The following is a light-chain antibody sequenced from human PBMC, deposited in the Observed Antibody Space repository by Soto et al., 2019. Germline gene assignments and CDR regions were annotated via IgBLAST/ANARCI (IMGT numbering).Light chain of an antibody. J-gene: IGKJ1*01. CDR2: GAS. V-gene: IGKV3-15*01. CDR1: QSISTN. Sequence: EVVMTQSPDTLSVSPGERATLSCRASQSISTNLAWYQQKPGQAPRLLIYGASARATGIPARFSGSGSGTGFTLTISSLQAEDFVVYYCQQYDDWPPRGTFGRGTKVEIK. CDR3: QQYDDWPPRGT.